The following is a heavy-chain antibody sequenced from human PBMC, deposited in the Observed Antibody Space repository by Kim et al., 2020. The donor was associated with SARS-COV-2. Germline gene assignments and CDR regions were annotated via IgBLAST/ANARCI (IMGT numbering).Heavy chain of an antibody. D-gene: IGHD5-18*01. CDR3: ARVETPSYGSSPLDY. J-gene: IGHJ4*01. Sequence: GGSLRLSCAASGFTFSSYAMHWVRQAPGKGLEYVSAISSNGGSTYYANSVKGRFTISRDNSKNTLYLQMGSLRAEDMAVYYCARVETPSYGSSPLDYWG. CDR2: ISSNGGST. V-gene: IGHV3-64*01. CDR1: GFTFSSYA.